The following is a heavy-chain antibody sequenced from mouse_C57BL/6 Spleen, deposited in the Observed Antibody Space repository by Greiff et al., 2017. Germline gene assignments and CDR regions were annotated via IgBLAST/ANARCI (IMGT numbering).Heavy chain of an antibody. Sequence: QVQLQQSGAELVRPGASVKMSCKASGYTFTSYYIHWVKQTPRQGLEWIGAIYPGNGDTSYNQKFKGKATLTVDKSSSTAYVPLSSLTSEDSAVYYCTRGGLRQGFAYWGQGTLVTVSA. J-gene: IGHJ3*01. D-gene: IGHD2-4*01. V-gene: IGHV1-12*01. CDR1: GYTFTSYY. CDR2: IYPGNGDT. CDR3: TRGGLRQGFAY.